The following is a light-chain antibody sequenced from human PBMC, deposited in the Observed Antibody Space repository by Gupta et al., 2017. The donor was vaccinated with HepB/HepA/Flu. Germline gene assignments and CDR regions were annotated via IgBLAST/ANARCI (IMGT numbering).Light chain of an antibody. CDR1: QSLLNSDNGNNY. CDR2: TVS. J-gene: IGKJ1*01. V-gene: IGKV2-40*01. CDR3: KQRIKFPWT. Sequence: DIVMTQTPLSLPVTPGEPASISCRSSQSLLNSDNGNNYLDWYLQKPGQSPQLLIYTVSYRASGVPDRFSGSGSGTDFTLRISSVEAEDAGVYYCKQRIKFPWTFGQGTKVEIK.